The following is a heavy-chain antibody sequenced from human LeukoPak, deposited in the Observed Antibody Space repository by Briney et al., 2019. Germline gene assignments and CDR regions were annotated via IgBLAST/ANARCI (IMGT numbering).Heavy chain of an antibody. CDR3: ARSYYYDSSGYYSDAFDI. D-gene: IGHD3-22*01. V-gene: IGHV4-39*07. Sequence: PSETLSLTCSVSGASISSGSNYWGWIRQPPGKTLEWIGSIYSSGSTYYNPSLKSRVIIIIDTPKNHFSLTLSSVTAADTAVYYCARSYYYDSSGYYSDAFDIWGQGTMVTVSS. CDR1: GASISSGSNY. CDR2: IYSSGST. J-gene: IGHJ3*02.